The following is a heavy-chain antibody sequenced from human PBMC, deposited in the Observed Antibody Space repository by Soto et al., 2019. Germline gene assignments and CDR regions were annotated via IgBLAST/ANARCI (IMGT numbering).Heavy chain of an antibody. Sequence: VQLQESGPGLVKPSETLSLTCTVSGGSISSYYWSWIRQPPGKGLEWIGYIYYSGSTNYNPSLKSRVTISVDTSKNQFSLKLSSVTAADTAVYYCASTSPYSSSWYGAFDIWGQGTMVTVSS. D-gene: IGHD6-13*01. CDR3: ASTSPYSSSWYGAFDI. CDR2: IYYSGST. J-gene: IGHJ3*02. V-gene: IGHV4-59*01. CDR1: GGSISSYY.